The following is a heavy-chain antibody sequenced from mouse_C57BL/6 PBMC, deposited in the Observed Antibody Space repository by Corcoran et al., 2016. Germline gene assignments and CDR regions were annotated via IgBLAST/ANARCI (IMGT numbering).Heavy chain of an antibody. CDR1: GYTFTDYN. V-gene: IGHV1-18*01. CDR3: ARPDRGLFAY. CDR2: INPNNGGT. J-gene: IGHJ3*01. D-gene: IGHD3-1*01. Sequence: EVQLQQSGPELVKPGASVKIPCKASGYTFTDYNMDWVKQSHGKSLEWIGDINPNNGGTIYNQKFKGKATLTVDKSSSTAYMELRGLASEDTAVYYCARPDRGLFAYWGQGTLVTVSA.